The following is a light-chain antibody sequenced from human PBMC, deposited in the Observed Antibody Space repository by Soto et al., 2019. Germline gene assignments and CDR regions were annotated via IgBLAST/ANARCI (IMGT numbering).Light chain of an antibody. V-gene: IGKV1-27*01. J-gene: IGKJ1*01. CDR3: QKYNSAPRT. Sequence: DIQLTQSPSSVSASVGDRVTITCRASQGISSWLAWYQQKPGKVPKLLIYAASTLQSGVPSRFSGSGSGTDFTLTISSLQPEDVATYYCQKYNSAPRTFGQGTKVDIK. CDR2: AAS. CDR1: QGISSW.